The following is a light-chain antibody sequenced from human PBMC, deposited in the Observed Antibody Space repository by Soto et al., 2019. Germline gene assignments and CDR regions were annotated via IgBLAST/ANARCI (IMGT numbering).Light chain of an antibody. V-gene: IGKV3-20*01. CDR2: GAS. J-gene: IGKJ2*03. CDR3: QQYGGSQYS. CDR1: QTINNMY. Sequence: DIVLTQSPGTLSLSPGETATLYCRTSQTINNMYLAWYQQKPGQAPRLLIYGASSRATGIPDRFSGSGSGTDFTLTISRLEPEDSAVYYCQQYGGSQYSFGQGTRLEI.